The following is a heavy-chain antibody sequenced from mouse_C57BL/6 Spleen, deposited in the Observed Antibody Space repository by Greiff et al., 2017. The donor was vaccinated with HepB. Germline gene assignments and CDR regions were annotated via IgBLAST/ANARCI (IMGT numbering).Heavy chain of an antibody. CDR1: GYTFTDHT. J-gene: IGHJ1*03. D-gene: IGHD1-1*01. CDR3: ARDTTVVAYYWYFDV. CDR2: IYPRDGST. Sequence: VKLQESDAELVKPGASVKISCKVSGYTFTDHTIHWMKQRPEQGLEWIGYIYPRDGSTKYNEKFKGKATLTADKSSSTAYMQLNSLTSEDSAVYFCARDTTVVAYYWYFDVWGTGTPVTVSS. V-gene: IGHV1-78*01.